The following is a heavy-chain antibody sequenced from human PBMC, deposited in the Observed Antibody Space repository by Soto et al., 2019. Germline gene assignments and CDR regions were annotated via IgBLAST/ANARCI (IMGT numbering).Heavy chain of an antibody. CDR3: ASGGIAVATTPWFDP. D-gene: IGHD6-19*01. V-gene: IGHV6-1*01. Sequence: SQTLSLTCAMSGDSVSSNSAAWNWITQSPSRGLEWLGRTYYRAKWYNDYAVSVKSRITINPDTSKNQFSLQLNSVTPEDTAVYYCASGGIAVATTPWFDPWGQGTLVTVSS. CDR1: GDSVSSNSAA. J-gene: IGHJ5*02. CDR2: TYYRAKWYN.